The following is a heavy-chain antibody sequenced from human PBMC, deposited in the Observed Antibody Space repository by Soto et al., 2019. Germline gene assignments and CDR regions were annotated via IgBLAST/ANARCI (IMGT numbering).Heavy chain of an antibody. V-gene: IGHV3-33*01. CDR3: ARDRGSLTGNYYYGMDV. CDR1: GFTFSSYG. J-gene: IGHJ6*02. D-gene: IGHD7-27*01. CDR2: IWYDGSNK. Sequence: LRLSCAASGFTFSSYGMHWVRQAPGKGLEWVAVIWYDGSNKYYADSVKGRFTISRDNSKNTLYLQMNSLRAEDTAVYYCARDRGSLTGNYYYGMDVWGQGTTVTVSS.